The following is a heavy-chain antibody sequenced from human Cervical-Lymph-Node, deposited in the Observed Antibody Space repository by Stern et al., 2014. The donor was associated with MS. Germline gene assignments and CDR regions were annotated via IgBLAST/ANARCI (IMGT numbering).Heavy chain of an antibody. J-gene: IGHJ6*02. Sequence: MQLVESGAAVKKPGASVKVSCKACGYTFTSYYMHWVRQAPGQGLEWMGIINPSGGSTSYAQKFQGRVTMTRDTSTNTVYMELSSLRSDDTAVYYCAREVAGHRLGMMDVWGQGTTVTVSS. CDR2: INPSGGST. D-gene: IGHD6-19*01. CDR3: AREVAGHRLGMMDV. V-gene: IGHV1-46*01. CDR1: GYTFTSYY.